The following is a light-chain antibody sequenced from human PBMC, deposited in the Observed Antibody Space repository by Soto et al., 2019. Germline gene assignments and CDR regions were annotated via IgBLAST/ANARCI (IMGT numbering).Light chain of an antibody. Sequence: IQLTQSPSSLSASIGDRVTITCRASQSITHYLNWYQQRPGKAPKLLIYAASSLKDRVPARFSGSDSGKDFTLTISSLQAEDFATYYCQQSDSSPTFGQGTKVEIK. CDR1: QSITHY. CDR2: AAS. CDR3: QQSDSSPT. V-gene: IGKV1-39*01. J-gene: IGKJ2*01.